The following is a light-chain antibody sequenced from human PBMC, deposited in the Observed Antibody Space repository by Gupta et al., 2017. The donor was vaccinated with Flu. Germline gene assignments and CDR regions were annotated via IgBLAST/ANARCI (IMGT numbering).Light chain of an antibody. CDR3: SSCTSITTWV. J-gene: IGLJ3*02. CDR2: EVS. CDR1: SSDVGGYNC. V-gene: IGLV2-14*03. Sequence: QSALTQPASVSGSPGQSITISCTGTSSDVGGYNCVSWYQQHPGKAPKLIIFEVSNRPSGVSNRFSGSKSGNTSSLTISGLQTEDEADYYGSSCTSITTWVFGGGTKLTVL.